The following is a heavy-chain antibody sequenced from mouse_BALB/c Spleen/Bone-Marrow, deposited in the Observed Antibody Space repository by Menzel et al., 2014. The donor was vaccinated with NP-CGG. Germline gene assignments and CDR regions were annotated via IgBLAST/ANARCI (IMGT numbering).Heavy chain of an antibody. J-gene: IGHJ2*01. CDR2: IYPGNVNT. V-gene: IGHV1S56*01. CDR3: ARWPYY. CDR1: GYTFTSYY. Sequence: QVQLNQSGPELVKPGASVRISCKASGYTFTSYYIHWVKQRPGQGLEWIGWIYPGNVNTKYNEKFKGKATLTADKSSSTAYMQLSSLTSEDSAVYFCARWPYYWGQGTTLTVSS.